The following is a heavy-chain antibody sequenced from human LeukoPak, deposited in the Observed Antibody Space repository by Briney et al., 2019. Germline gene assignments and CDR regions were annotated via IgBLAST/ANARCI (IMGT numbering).Heavy chain of an antibody. D-gene: IGHD4-17*01. CDR3: ARDSTVTTNYYYFDY. CDR2: ISSSSSYI. J-gene: IGHJ4*02. CDR1: GFTFSSYS. Sequence: GGSLRLSCAAPGFTFSSYSMNWVRQAPGKGLEWVSSISSSSSYIYYADSVKGRFTISRDNAKNSLYLQMNSLRAEDTAVYYCARDSTVTTNYYYFDYWGQGTLVTVSS. V-gene: IGHV3-21*01.